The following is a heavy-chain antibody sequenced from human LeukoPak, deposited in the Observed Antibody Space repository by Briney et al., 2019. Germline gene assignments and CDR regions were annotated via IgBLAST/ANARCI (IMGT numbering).Heavy chain of an antibody. CDR1: GGSISSGGHF. J-gene: IGHJ5*02. D-gene: IGHD2-2*02. CDR2: IYYSGST. Sequence: SETLSLTCTVSGGSISSGGHFWSWIRQHPGKGLEWIGYIYYSGSTYYNPSLKSRVTISVDKSKNQFSLKLSSVTAADTAVYYCARHPGYCSSTSCYTWGENWFDPWGQGTLVTVSS. CDR3: ARHPGYCSSTSCYTWGENWFDP. V-gene: IGHV4-30-4*01.